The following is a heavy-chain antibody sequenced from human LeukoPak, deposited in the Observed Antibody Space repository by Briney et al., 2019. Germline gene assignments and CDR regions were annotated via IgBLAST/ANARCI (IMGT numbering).Heavy chain of an antibody. Sequence: SVKVSCKASGGTFSSYAISWVRQAPGQGLEWMGGIIPIFGTANYAQKFQGRVTITADESTSTAYMELSSLRSEDTAVYYCARVAPRVSGVGVGCMDVWGQGTTVTVSS. V-gene: IGHV1-69*01. J-gene: IGHJ6*02. D-gene: IGHD1-26*01. CDR1: GGTFSSYA. CDR3: ARVAPRVSGVGVGCMDV. CDR2: IIPIFGTA.